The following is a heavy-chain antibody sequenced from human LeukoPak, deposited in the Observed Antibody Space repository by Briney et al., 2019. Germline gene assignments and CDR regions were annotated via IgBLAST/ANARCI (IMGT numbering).Heavy chain of an antibody. J-gene: IGHJ4*02. CDR3: ARDSISAAGDLDY. D-gene: IGHD6-13*01. CDR2: INSDGNST. Sequence: PGGSLRLSCAASGFTFSSYWMHWVRQAPGQGLVWVSRINSDGNSTSYADSVKGRFTISRDNAKSTLYLQMNSLRAEDTAVYYCARDSISAAGDLDYWGQGTLVTVSS. CDR1: GFTFSSYW. V-gene: IGHV3-74*01.